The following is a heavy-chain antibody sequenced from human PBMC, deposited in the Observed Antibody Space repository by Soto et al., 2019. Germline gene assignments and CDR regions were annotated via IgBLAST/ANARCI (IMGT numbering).Heavy chain of an antibody. CDR3: ASKFGELLADAFDI. Sequence: QVQLQESGPGLVKPSGTLSLTCTVSNASISSRKWWTWVRQTPGKGLEWIGEIYHSGSINHNPSLKIPVTMSVDKSNNQFSLKMTSVTAADTAVYYCASKFGELLADAFDIWGQGTVVTVSS. CDR1: NASISSRKW. J-gene: IGHJ3*02. CDR2: IYHSGSI. D-gene: IGHD3-10*01. V-gene: IGHV4-4*02.